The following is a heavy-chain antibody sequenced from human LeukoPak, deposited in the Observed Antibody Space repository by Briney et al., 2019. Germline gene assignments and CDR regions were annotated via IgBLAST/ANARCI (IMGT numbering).Heavy chain of an antibody. CDR2: ISAYNGNT. J-gene: IGHJ6*02. V-gene: IGHV1-18*01. Sequence: ASVKVSCKASGYTFTSYGISWVRQAPGRGLEWMGWISAYNGNTNYAQKLQGRVTMTTDTSTSTAYMELRSLRSDDTAVYYCARVALDCSGGSCYGYYYYGMDVWGQGTTVTVSS. D-gene: IGHD2-15*01. CDR3: ARVALDCSGGSCYGYYYYGMDV. CDR1: GYTFTSYG.